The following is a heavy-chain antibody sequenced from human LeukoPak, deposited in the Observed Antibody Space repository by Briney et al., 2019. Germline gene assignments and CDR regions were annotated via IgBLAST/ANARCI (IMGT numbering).Heavy chain of an antibody. CDR3: ARDLDSSGWTPNGYGMDV. CDR2: ISGSGGSR. Sequence: GGSLRLSCAASGFTFSSWVRQAPGKGLEWVSTISGSGGSRSYADSVKGRFTISRDNSKNTLYLQMNSLRAEDTAVYYCARDLDSSGWTPNGYGMDVWGQGTTVTVSS. V-gene: IGHV3-23*01. CDR1: GFTFSS. J-gene: IGHJ6*02. D-gene: IGHD6-19*01.